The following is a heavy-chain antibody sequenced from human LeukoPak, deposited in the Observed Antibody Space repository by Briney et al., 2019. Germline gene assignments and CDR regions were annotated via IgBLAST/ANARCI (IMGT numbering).Heavy chain of an antibody. J-gene: IGHJ4*02. D-gene: IGHD3-10*01. Sequence: KPSETLSLTCGVYGGSFSGYYWSWIRQPPGKGLEWIGEINHSGSTNYNPSLKSRVTISVDTSKNQFSLKLSSVTAADTAVYYCTRAKRIIMVRGVITRYFDYWGQGTLVTVSS. CDR2: INHSGST. CDR3: TRAKRIIMVRGVITRYFDY. V-gene: IGHV4-34*01. CDR1: GGSFSGYY.